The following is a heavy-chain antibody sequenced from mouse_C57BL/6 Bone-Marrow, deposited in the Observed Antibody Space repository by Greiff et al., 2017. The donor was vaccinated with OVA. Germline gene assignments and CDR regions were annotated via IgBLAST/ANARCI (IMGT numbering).Heavy chain of an antibody. CDR1: GYTFTSYT. CDR3: ESGTGDY. J-gene: IGHJ2*01. V-gene: IGHV1-4*01. D-gene: IGHD4-1*01. CDR2: INPSSGYT. Sequence: VKLVESGAELARPGASVKMSCKASGYTFTSYTMHWVKQRPGQGLEWIGYINPSSGYTKYNQKFKDKATLTADKSSSTAYMQLSSLTSEDSAVYYCESGTGDYWGQGTTLTVSS.